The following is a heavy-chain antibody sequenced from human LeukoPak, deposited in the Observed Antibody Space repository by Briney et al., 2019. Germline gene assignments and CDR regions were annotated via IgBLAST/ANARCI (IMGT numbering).Heavy chain of an antibody. Sequence: QPGGSLRLSCAASGFNFSSYAMSWVRPAPRKGRAWVSGSSGSGGSTYYADSLKGRFTISRDNSMDTLYLQMNSLRAEDTAASYCAKGRCPDYYDSSGHFDHWGQGTLVTVSS. CDR2: SSGSGGST. D-gene: IGHD3-22*01. CDR1: GFNFSSYA. V-gene: IGHV3-23*01. J-gene: IGHJ4*02. CDR3: AKGRCPDYYDSSGHFDH.